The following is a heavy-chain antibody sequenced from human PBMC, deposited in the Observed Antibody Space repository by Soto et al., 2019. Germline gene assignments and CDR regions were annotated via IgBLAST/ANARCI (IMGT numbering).Heavy chain of an antibody. CDR2: IYTSGST. J-gene: IGHJ3*02. V-gene: IGHV4-4*07. CDR3: AREQTNDAFDI. CDR1: GGSISSYY. Sequence: QVQLQESGPGLVKPSETLSLTCTVSGGSISSYYWSWIRQPAGKGLEWIGRIYTSGSTNYNPSLKSRVTRSVDTSKSQFSLKLSSVTAADTSGYYGAREQTNDAFDIWGHGTMVTVSS.